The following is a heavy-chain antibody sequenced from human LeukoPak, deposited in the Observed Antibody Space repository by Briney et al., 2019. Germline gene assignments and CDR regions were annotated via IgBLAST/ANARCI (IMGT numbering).Heavy chain of an antibody. V-gene: IGHV3-53*05. J-gene: IGHJ4*02. CDR1: GFIVSSNY. D-gene: IGHD3-9*01. Sequence: PGGSLRLSCAASGFIVSSNYMSWVRQAPGKGLEWVSVIYSGGSTYYADSVKGRFTISRDNSKNTLYLQMNSLRAEDTAVYYCAKGPRYNILTGYKIAEKNFDYWGQGTLVTVSS. CDR2: IYSGGST. CDR3: AKGPRYNILTGYKIAEKNFDY.